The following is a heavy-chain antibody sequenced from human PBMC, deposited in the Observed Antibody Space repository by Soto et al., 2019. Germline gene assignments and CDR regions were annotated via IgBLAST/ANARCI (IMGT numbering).Heavy chain of an antibody. J-gene: IGHJ3*02. CDR2: IIPIFGTA. CDR1: GGTFSSYA. D-gene: IGHD5-18*01. V-gene: IGHV1-69*01. CDR3: AIPVPGYKYDAFDI. Sequence: QVQLVQSGAEVKTPGSSVKVSCKASGGTFSSYAISWVRQAPGQGLEWMGGIIPIFGTANYAQKFQGRVTITADESTSTAYMELSSLRSEDTAVYYCAIPVPGYKYDAFDIWGQGPMVTVSS.